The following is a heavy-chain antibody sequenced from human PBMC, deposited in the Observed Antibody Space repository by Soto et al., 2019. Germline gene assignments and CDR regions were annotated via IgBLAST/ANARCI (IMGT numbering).Heavy chain of an antibody. CDR2: IYYSGST. Sequence: SETLSLTCTVSGGSISSYYWSWIRQPPGKGLEWIGYIYYSGSTNYNPSLKSRVTISVDTSKNQFSLKLSSVTAADTAVYYCAREEQPLGYCSGGSCYSQLDYWGQGTLVTVS. V-gene: IGHV4-59*01. D-gene: IGHD2-15*01. J-gene: IGHJ4*02. CDR1: GGSISSYY. CDR3: AREEQPLGYCSGGSCYSQLDY.